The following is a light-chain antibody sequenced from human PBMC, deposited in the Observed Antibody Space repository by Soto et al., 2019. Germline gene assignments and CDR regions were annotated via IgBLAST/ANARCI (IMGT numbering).Light chain of an antibody. V-gene: IGKV1-5*01. CDR3: QQYNSYSWT. CDR2: DAS. CDR1: QSISSW. J-gene: IGKJ1*01. Sequence: DIPMTQSPSTLSASVGDRVTITCRASQSISSWLAWYQQKPGKAPKLLIYDASSLESGVPSRFSGSGSGTEFTLTNSSLQPDDFATYYCQQYNSYSWTFGQGTKVEIK.